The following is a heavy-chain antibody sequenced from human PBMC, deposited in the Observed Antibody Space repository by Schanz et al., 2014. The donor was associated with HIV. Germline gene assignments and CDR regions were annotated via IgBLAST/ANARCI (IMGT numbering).Heavy chain of an antibody. Sequence: VQLVGAGGGLVQPGGSLRLSWAAPGFTFTDNYKSWVRQAPGKGLEWVSYISVNGATREYADSVKGRFTISRDNARTPLYLQMNSLRAEDTAVYYCARVFGRTYGLPEYWGQGTLVTVSS. D-gene: IGHD3-10*01. CDR1: GFTFTDNY. CDR3: ARVFGRTYGLPEY. CDR2: ISVNGATR. J-gene: IGHJ4*02. V-gene: IGHV3-11*01.